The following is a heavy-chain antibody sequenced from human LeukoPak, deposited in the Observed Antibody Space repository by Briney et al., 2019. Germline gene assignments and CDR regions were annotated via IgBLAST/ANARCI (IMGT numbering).Heavy chain of an antibody. CDR2: INSDGSST. CDR1: GFTFSSYW. Sequence: GGSLRLSCAASGFTFSSYWMHWVRQAPGKGLVWVSRINSDGSSTSYAVSVKGRFTISRDNAKNTLYLQMNSLRAEDTAVYYCARDVDSSGYSPWFDPWGQGTLVTVSS. V-gene: IGHV3-74*01. D-gene: IGHD3-22*01. CDR3: ARDVDSSGYSPWFDP. J-gene: IGHJ5*02.